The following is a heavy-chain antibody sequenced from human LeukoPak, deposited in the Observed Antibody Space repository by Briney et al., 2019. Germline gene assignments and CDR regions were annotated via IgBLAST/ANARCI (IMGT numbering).Heavy chain of an antibody. D-gene: IGHD5-12*01. CDR3: ARSASGYDA. J-gene: IGHJ5*02. CDR1: GFPFSGYW. CDR2: IDDDGAGT. V-gene: IGHV3-74*01. Sequence: GGSLRLSCAASGFPFSGYWMHWVRQAPGKGRVWGSRIDDDGAGTTYADSVKGRFTISRDNAKNTLYLQMNSLRVEDTAVYYCARSASGYDAWGQGTLVTVSS.